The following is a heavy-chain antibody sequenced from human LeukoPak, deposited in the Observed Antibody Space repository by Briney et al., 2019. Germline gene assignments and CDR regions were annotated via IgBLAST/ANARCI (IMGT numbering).Heavy chain of an antibody. D-gene: IGHD2-15*01. V-gene: IGHV3-30*02. J-gene: IGHJ6*03. CDR1: GFTFSRYG. CDR2: IRYDGGNK. Sequence: PGGSLRLSCAASGFTFSRYGMHWVRQSPGKGLEWVAFIRYDGGNKDYADSVKGRFTISRDNSKNTLYLQMNSLRAEDTAIYYCAKNGDRGAYCSGGSCYPYYYYNMDVWGKGTTVTISS. CDR3: AKNGDRGAYCSGGSCYPYYYYNMDV.